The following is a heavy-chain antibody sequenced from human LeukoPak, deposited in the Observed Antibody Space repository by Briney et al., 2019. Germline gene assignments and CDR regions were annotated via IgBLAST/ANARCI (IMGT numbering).Heavy chain of an antibody. CDR3: AREYRYHTGYYYMDV. CDR1: GYTFSDYY. D-gene: IGHD1-14*01. V-gene: IGHV1-2*02. CDR2: INPNTGGT. Sequence: GASVKVSCKASGYTFSDYYFHWVRQAPGQGLEWMGWINPNTGGTNYAQKFLGRVTMTRDTSISTVYMELSRLRSDDTAVYYCAREYRYHTGYYYMDVWGKGTTVTVSS. J-gene: IGHJ6*03.